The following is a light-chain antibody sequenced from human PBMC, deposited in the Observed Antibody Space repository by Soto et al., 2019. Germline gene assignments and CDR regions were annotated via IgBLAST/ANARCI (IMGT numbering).Light chain of an antibody. J-gene: IGLJ2*01. V-gene: IGLV2-14*03. Sequence: QSVLTQPASGSGSPGQSSTISCTGTSSDVGGYNFVSWYQQHPGKAPKFIIYDVRNRPSGVSNRFSGSRSGNTASRTISVRQAEDEADYYCGSYTRSSTVIFGGGTKLTVL. CDR1: SSDVGGYNF. CDR3: GSYTRSSTVI. CDR2: DVR.